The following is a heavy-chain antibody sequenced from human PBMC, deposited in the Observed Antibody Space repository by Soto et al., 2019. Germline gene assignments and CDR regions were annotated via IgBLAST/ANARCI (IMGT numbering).Heavy chain of an antibody. V-gene: IGHV1-3*01. CDR3: GRDSKWDDTSVGMDV. D-gene: IGHD3-22*01. CDR2: TNAGNGNT. Sequence: ASVKVSCKASGYSFTRYSIHWARQAPGQSLEWMGWTNAGNGNTKYSQKFQGRVTITRDTSASTAYMELSSLRSEDTSVYYCGRDSKWDDTSVGMDVWGQGTKVTVSS. CDR1: GYSFTRYS. J-gene: IGHJ6*02.